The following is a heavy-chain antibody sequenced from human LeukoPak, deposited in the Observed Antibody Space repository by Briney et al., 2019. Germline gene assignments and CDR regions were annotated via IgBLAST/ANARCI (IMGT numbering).Heavy chain of an antibody. J-gene: IGHJ4*02. Sequence: IRQPXXXXLEWTGYIYYSGSTNYNPSLNSRLTISVDTSKNQFSLRLSSVTAADTAIYYCARAVSGRFDYWGQGTLVTVSS. V-gene: IGHV4-59*08. D-gene: IGHD6-19*01. CDR2: IYYSGST. CDR3: ARAVSGRFDY.